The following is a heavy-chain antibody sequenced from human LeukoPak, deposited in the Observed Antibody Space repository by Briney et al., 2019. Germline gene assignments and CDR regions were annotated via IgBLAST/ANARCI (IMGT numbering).Heavy chain of an antibody. CDR3: ARGKDILTGR. V-gene: IGHV4-59*01. D-gene: IGHD3-9*01. CDR2: IYYSGST. J-gene: IGHJ4*02. CDR1: GGSISSYY. Sequence: PSETLSLTCTVSGGSISSYYWSWIRQPPGKGLEWIGYIYYSGSTNYNPPLKSRVTISVDTSKNQFSLKLSSVTAADTAVYYCARGKDILTGRWGQGTLVTVSS.